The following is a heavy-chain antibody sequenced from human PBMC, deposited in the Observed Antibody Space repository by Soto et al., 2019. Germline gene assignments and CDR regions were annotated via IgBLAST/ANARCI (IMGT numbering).Heavy chain of an antibody. CDR2: ISSSSSYT. Sequence: PGGSLRLSCAASGFTFSDYYMSWIRQAPGKGLEWVSYISSSSSYTNYADSVKGRFTISRDNAKNSLYLQMNSLRAEGTAVYYCARAAASYYYYYGMDVWGQGTTVTVSS. CDR3: ARAAASYYYYYGMDV. V-gene: IGHV3-11*06. J-gene: IGHJ6*02. CDR1: GFTFSDYY.